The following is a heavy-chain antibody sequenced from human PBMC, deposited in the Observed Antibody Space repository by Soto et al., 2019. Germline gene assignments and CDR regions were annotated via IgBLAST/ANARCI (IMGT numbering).Heavy chain of an antibody. V-gene: IGHV4-31*03. CDR1: GGSIYTGGFY. D-gene: IGHD1-26*01. CDR2: IYYTGST. Sequence: PSETLSLTCTVSGGSIYTGGFYWSWIRQLPGKGLEWLGYIYYTGSTQYTPSLKSRLSISTDTSDNQFSLRLNSVTAADTAVYYCATSLVTSRARVDYWGQGTPVTDSS. J-gene: IGHJ4*02. CDR3: ATSLVTSRARVDY.